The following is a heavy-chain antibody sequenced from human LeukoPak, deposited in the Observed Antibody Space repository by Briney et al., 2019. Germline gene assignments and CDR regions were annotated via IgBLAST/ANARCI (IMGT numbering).Heavy chain of an antibody. CDR2: INHSGST. CDR3: AREGIAAAGVDY. D-gene: IGHD6-13*01. J-gene: IGHJ4*02. V-gene: IGHV4-39*07. Sequence: SETLSLTCTVSGGSISSSSYYWSWIRQPPGKGLEWIGEINHSGSTNYNPSLKSRVTISVDTSKNQFSLKLSSVTAADTAVYYCAREGIAAAGVDYWGQGTLVTVSS. CDR1: GGSISSSSYY.